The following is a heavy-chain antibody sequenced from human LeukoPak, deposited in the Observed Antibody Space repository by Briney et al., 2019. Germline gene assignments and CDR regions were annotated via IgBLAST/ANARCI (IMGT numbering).Heavy chain of an antibody. CDR3: AGPSSGYPEDY. D-gene: IGHD3-22*01. CDR1: GGSFSGYY. Sequence: PSETLSLTCAVYGGSFSGYYWSWIRQPPGKGLEWIGEINHSGSTNYNPSLKSRVTISVDTSKNQFSLKLSSVTAADTAVYYCAGPSSGYPEDYWGLGTLVTVSS. J-gene: IGHJ4*02. CDR2: INHSGST. V-gene: IGHV4-34*01.